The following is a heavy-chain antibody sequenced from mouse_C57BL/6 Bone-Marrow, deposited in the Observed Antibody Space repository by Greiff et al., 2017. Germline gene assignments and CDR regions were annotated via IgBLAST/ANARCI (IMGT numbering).Heavy chain of an antibody. CDR1: GYTFTSYG. CDR2: IFPRSGNT. D-gene: IGHD2-3*01. CDR3: ARDGWRDY. Sequence: QVQLQQSGAELTRPGASVKLSCKATGYTFTSYGIRWVKQRPGHGLEWIGEIFPRSGNTYYNEKFKGKATLTADKSSSTAYMELRSLTAEESAVYFCARDGWRDYGGQGTTPTVS. V-gene: IGHV1-81*01. J-gene: IGHJ2*01.